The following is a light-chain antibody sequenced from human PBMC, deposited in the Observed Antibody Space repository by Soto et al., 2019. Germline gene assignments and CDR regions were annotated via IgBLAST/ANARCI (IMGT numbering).Light chain of an antibody. CDR2: DDS. J-gene: IGLJ3*02. Sequence: SYELTQPPSVSVAPGQTARITCGGNNIGSKSVHWYQQKPGQAPVQVVYDDSDRPSGIPERFSGSNSGNTATLTISRVEAGDEADYYCQVWDSSSDLWVFGGGTQLTVL. V-gene: IGLV3-21*02. CDR3: QVWDSSSDLWV. CDR1: NIGSKS.